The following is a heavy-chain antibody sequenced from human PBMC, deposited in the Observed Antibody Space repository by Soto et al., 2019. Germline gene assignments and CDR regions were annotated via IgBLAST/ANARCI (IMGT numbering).Heavy chain of an antibody. J-gene: IGHJ6*02. CDR3: ARAATGGWNPWYYGMDV. V-gene: IGHV1-18*01. Sequence: ASVKVSCKASGYTFTSYGISWVRQAPGQGLEWMGWISAYNGNTNYAQKLQGRVTMTTDTSTSTAYMELRSLRSDDTAVYYCARAATGGWNPWYYGMDVWGQGTTVTVSS. CDR1: GYTFTSYG. CDR2: ISAYNGNT. D-gene: IGHD7-27*01.